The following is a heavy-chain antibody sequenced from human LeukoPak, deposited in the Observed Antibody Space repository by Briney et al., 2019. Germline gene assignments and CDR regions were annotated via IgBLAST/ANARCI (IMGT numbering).Heavy chain of an antibody. D-gene: IGHD3-22*01. CDR3: ARDVYYYDSSGYHLFDY. CDR1: GYSISSGYY. V-gene: IGHV4-4*07. CDR2: IHTSGST. J-gene: IGHJ4*02. Sequence: TSETLSLTCSVSGYSISSGYYWGWIRQPAGKGLEWIGRIHTSGSTNYNPSLKSRVTMSVDTAKNQFSLKLSSVTAADTAVYYCARDVYYYDSSGYHLFDYWGQGTLVTVSS.